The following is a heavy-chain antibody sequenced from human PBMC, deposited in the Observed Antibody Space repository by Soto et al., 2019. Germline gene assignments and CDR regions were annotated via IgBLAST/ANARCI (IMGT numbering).Heavy chain of an antibody. Sequence: PGGSLRLSCAASGLTFNIYAMNWVRQAPGKGLEWVSGMSGSGIATSYADSVKGRFIISRDNSKNTLYLQMNSLRAEDTAVYYCAKGDGFPGFFDYRGQGTLVTVSS. CDR3: AKGDGFPGFFDY. D-gene: IGHD3-10*01. J-gene: IGHJ4*02. CDR1: GLTFNIYA. CDR2: MSGSGIAT. V-gene: IGHV3-23*01.